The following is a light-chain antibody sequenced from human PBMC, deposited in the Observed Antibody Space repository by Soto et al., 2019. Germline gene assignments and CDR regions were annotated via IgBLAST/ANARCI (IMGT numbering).Light chain of an antibody. Sequence: DLVLTQTPLSSPVTLGQPASISCRSSQSLVHSDGNTYLSWFHQRPGQPPRLLIDKVSNRFSGGPDRCSGSGAGTDFTLKISRVEAEDVVFLFCMQATQYRPYTFGQGAKLEIK. V-gene: IGKV2-24*01. CDR2: KVS. CDR3: MQATQYRPYT. CDR1: QSLVHSDGNTY. J-gene: IGKJ2*01.